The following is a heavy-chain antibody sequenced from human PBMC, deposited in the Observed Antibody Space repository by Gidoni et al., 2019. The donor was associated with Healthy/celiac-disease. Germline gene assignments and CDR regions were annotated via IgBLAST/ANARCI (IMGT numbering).Heavy chain of an antibody. CDR1: GGSISSYY. CDR2: IYYSGST. V-gene: IGHV4-59*08. CDR3: ARHQVVDFWSGPDKVSVAFDI. Sequence: QVQLQESGPGLVKPSETLSLTCTVSGGSISSYYWSWIRQPPGKGLEWIGYIYYSGSTNYNPSLKSRVTISVDTSKNQFSLKLSSVTAADTAVYYCARHQVVDFWSGPDKVSVAFDIWGQGTMVTVSS. D-gene: IGHD3-3*01. J-gene: IGHJ3*02.